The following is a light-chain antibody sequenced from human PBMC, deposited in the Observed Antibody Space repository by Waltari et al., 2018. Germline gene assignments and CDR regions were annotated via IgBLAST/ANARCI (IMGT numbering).Light chain of an antibody. J-gene: IGLJ3*02. V-gene: IGLV2-8*01. CDR1: STDVEGYVP. CDR2: EVT. CDR3: SSYAGGSSLM. Sequence: QSALTQPPSASGSPGQSITISCTGISTDVEGYVPCFWYQQHPGKAPKLLIYEVTKRPSGVPDRFSGSKSDNTASLAVSGLQAEDEADYYCSSYAGGSSLMFGGGTKLTVL.